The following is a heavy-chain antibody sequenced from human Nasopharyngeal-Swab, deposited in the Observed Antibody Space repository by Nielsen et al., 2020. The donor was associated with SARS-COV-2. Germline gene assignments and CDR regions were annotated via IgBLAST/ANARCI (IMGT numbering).Heavy chain of an antibody. CDR2: INAGNGNT. D-gene: IGHD2-8*01. Sequence: ASVKVSCKASGYTFTSYAMHWVRQAPGQRLEWMGWINAGNGNTKYSQKFQGRVTITRDTSTSTAYMELRSLRSDDTAVYYCARGFPMLPGGCDYWGQGTLVTVSS. J-gene: IGHJ4*02. CDR3: ARGFPMLPGGCDY. V-gene: IGHV1-3*01. CDR1: GYTFTSYA.